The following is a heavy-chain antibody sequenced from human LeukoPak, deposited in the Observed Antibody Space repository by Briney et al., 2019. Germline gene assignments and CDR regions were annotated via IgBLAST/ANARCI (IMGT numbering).Heavy chain of an antibody. CDR2: INHSGST. CDR1: GGSFSGYY. Sequence: PSETLSLTCAVYGGSFSGYYWSWIRQPPGKGLEWIGEINHSGSTNYNPSLKSRVTISVDTSKNQFSLKLSSVTAADTAVYYCARGGCSGGSCYSVHPYYFDYWGQGTLVTVSS. V-gene: IGHV4-34*01. J-gene: IGHJ4*02. D-gene: IGHD2-15*01. CDR3: ARGGCSGGSCYSVHPYYFDY.